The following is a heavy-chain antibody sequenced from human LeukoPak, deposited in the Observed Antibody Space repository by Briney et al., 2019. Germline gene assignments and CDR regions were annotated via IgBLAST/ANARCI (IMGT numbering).Heavy chain of an antibody. Sequence: PGGSLRLSCAASGFTFSSYSMNWVRQAPGKGLEWVSSISSTSSSIYYADSVKGRFTISRDNAKNSLYLQMNSLRAEDTAVYYCARAYSSGWFYWGQGTLVTVSS. V-gene: IGHV3-21*01. CDR1: GFTFSSYS. D-gene: IGHD6-19*01. CDR2: ISSTSSSI. CDR3: ARAYSSGWFY. J-gene: IGHJ4*02.